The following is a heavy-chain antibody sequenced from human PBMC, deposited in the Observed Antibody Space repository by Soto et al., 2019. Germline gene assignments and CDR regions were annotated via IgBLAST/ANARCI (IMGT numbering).Heavy chain of an antibody. CDR3: AKDIRYGAQAPDAFDI. D-gene: IGHD4-17*01. CDR1: GFTFSSYG. V-gene: IGHV3-30*18. Sequence: GGSLRLSCAASGFTFSSYGMHWVRQAPGKGLEWVAVISYDGSNKYYADSVKGRFTISRDNSKNTLYLQMNSLRAEDTAVYYCAKDIRYGAQAPDAFDIWGQGTMVTVSS. CDR2: ISYDGSNK. J-gene: IGHJ3*02.